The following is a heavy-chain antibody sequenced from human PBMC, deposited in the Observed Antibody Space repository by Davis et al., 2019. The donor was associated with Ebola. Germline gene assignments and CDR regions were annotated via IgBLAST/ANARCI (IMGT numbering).Heavy chain of an antibody. D-gene: IGHD3-10*01. J-gene: IGHJ5*02. CDR1: GYTFTSYD. V-gene: IGHV1-8*01. Sequence: AASVKVSCKASGYTFTSYDINWVRQATGQGLEWMGWMNPNSGNTGYAQKFQGRVTMTRNTSISTAYMELSSLRSEDTAVYYCARGRGLWFGSYRTHRFDPWGQGTLVTVSS. CDR2: MNPNSGNT. CDR3: ARGRGLWFGSYRTHRFDP.